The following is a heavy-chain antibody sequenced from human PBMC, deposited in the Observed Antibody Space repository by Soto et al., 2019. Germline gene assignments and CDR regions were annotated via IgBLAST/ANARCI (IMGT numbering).Heavy chain of an antibody. CDR3: ASNHYDFWSGYRNYYGMDV. D-gene: IGHD3-3*01. V-gene: IGHV3-48*03. J-gene: IGHJ6*02. CDR2: ISSSGSTI. Sequence: EVQLVESGGGLVQPGGSLRLSCAASGFTFSSYEMNWVRQAPGKGLEWVSYISSSGSTIYYADSVKGRFTISRDNAKNSLYLQMNSLRAEDTAVYYCASNHYDFWSGYRNYYGMDVWGQGTTVTVSS. CDR1: GFTFSSYE.